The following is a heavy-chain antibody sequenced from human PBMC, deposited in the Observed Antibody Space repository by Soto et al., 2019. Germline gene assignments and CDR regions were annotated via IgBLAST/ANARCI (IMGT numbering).Heavy chain of an antibody. CDR2: IDTSGTKI. V-gene: IGHV3-11*01. D-gene: IGHD3-3*01. J-gene: IGHJ4*02. CDR3: ASHYDMWSGYLSPVDY. Sequence: GGSLRLSCAASGYTFSDFYMSWIRQAPGKGLEWISYIDTSGTKIYYADSVKGRFTITRDNAKNSLYLEMNSLRDEDTAVYYCASHYDMWSGYLSPVDYWGQGTLVTVSS. CDR1: GYTFSDFY.